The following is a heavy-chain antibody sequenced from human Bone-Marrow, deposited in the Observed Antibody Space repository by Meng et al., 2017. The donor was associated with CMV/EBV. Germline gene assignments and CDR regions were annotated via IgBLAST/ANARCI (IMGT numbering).Heavy chain of an antibody. D-gene: IGHD3-22*01. CDR1: GYTFSGHY. Sequence: ASVKVSCKASGYTFSGHYIHWVRQAPGQGVEWVGWINPERGDTKYAQKFQGRVTMTRNTSISTAYMELNRLTSDDTAVYYCARDPYYYQSSGYRVDVWGQGNTVTVSS. J-gene: IGHJ6*02. CDR3: ARDPYYYQSSGYRVDV. CDR2: INPERGDT. V-gene: IGHV1-2*02.